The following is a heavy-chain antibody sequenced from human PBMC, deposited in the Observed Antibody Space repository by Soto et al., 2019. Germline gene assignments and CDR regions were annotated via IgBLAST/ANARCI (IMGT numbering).Heavy chain of an antibody. Sequence: GGSLRLSSAASGFTFSSYAMSWVRQAPGKGLEWVSAISGSGGSTYYADSVKGRFTISRDNSKNTLYLQMNSLRAEDTAVYYSAKGAYGSGSYYNYYYMDVWGKGTTVTVSS. CDR1: GFTFSSYA. J-gene: IGHJ6*03. CDR3: AKGAYGSGSYYNYYYMDV. V-gene: IGHV3-23*01. CDR2: ISGSGGST. D-gene: IGHD3-10*01.